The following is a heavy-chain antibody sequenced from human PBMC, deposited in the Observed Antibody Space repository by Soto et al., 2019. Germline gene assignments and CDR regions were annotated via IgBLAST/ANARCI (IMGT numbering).Heavy chain of an antibody. Sequence: QVQLVQSGAEVKKPGSSVKVSCKASGGTFSSYAISWVRQAPGQGLEWMGGIIPIFGTANYAQKFQGRVTITADESTSTAYMELSSLRSEDTAVYYCARDGSSPVPHYYYYYGMDVWGQGTTVTVSS. CDR3: ARDGSSPVPHYYYYYGMDV. V-gene: IGHV1-69*01. CDR2: IIPIFGTA. J-gene: IGHJ6*02. D-gene: IGHD2-15*01. CDR1: GGTFSSYA.